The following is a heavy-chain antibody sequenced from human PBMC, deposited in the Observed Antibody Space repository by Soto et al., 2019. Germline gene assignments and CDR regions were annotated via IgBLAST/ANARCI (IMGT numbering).Heavy chain of an antibody. V-gene: IGHV4-4*02. J-gene: IGHJ4*02. CDR3: ARHIAVPTTRGFDY. Sequence: QVQLQESGPRLVKPSGTLSLTCVVSGASVNSNNWWSWVRQSPGKGLEWIGETYRSGNTNYKASLESRASISMDQSNNQISLHMISLTVADTAVYYCARHIAVPTTRGFDYWGQGILVTVSS. CDR1: GASVNSNNW. CDR2: TYRSGNT. D-gene: IGHD6-19*01.